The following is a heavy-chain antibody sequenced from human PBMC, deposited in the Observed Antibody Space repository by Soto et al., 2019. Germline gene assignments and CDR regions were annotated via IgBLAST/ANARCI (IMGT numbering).Heavy chain of an antibody. V-gene: IGHV4-30-2*01. CDR2: IYHSGST. Sequence: SETLSLTCAVSGGSISSGGYSWSWIRQPPGKGLEWIGYIYHSGSTYYNPSLKSRVTISVDRSKNQFSLKLSNVTAADTAVYYCASSAPTVTDFDYWGQGTLVTVSS. J-gene: IGHJ4*02. D-gene: IGHD4-17*01. CDR3: ASSAPTVTDFDY. CDR1: GGSISSGGYS.